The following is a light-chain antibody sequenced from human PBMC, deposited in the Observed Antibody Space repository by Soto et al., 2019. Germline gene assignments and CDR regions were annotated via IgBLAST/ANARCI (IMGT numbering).Light chain of an antibody. J-gene: IGKJ5*01. CDR1: QTVRNNY. Sequence: EFVLTQSPGTLSLSPGERVTLSCRASQTVRNNYLAWYQQKPGQAPRLLIYDASSRATGIPDRFSGGGSGTDFTLTISSLEPEDFAVYYCQQRNYWQVTFGQGTRLEIK. CDR3: QQRNYWQVT. CDR2: DAS. V-gene: IGKV3D-20*02.